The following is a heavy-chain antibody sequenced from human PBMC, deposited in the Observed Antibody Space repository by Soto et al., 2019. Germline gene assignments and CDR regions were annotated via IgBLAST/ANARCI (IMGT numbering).Heavy chain of an antibody. CDR3: ARAAVGATFDY. J-gene: IGHJ4*02. CDR2: ISSRGGST. Sequence: PGGSLRLSCAASGFTFSSYAMSWVRQAPGKGLEWVSVISSRGGSTYYADSVKGRFTISRDNAKNSLYLQMNSLRAEDTAVYYCARAAVGATFDYWGQGTLVTVSS. D-gene: IGHD1-26*01. V-gene: IGHV3-23*01. CDR1: GFTFSSYA.